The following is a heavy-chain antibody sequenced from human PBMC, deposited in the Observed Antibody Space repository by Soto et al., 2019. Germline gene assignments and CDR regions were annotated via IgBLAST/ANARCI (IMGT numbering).Heavy chain of an antibody. CDR3: ARVIIAARLRYYYYYYGMDV. J-gene: IGHJ6*02. CDR2: IKQDGSEK. Sequence: LRLSCAASGFTFSSYWMSWVRQAPGKGLEWVANIKQDGSEKYYVDSMKGRFTISRDNAKNSLYLQMNSLRAEDTAVYYCARVIIAARLRYYYYYYGMDVWGQGTTVTVSS. V-gene: IGHV3-7*01. CDR1: GFTFSSYW. D-gene: IGHD6-6*01.